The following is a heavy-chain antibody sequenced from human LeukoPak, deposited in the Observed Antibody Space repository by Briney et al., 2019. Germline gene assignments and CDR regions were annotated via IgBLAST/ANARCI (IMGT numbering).Heavy chain of an antibody. V-gene: IGHV1-46*01. CDR3: ASTLVAAAPFDY. CDR1: GYTFTSYY. Sequence: ASVKVSCKASGYTFTSYYMHWVRQAPGQGLEWMGIINPSGGSTSYAQKFQGRVTMTRDTSTSTFYMELSSLRSEDTAVYYCASTLVAAAPFDYWGQGTLVTVSS. D-gene: IGHD2-15*01. J-gene: IGHJ4*02. CDR2: INPSGGST.